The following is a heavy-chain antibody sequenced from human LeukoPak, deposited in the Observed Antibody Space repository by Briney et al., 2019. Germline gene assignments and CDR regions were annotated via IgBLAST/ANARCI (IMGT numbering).Heavy chain of an antibody. V-gene: IGHV3-23*01. J-gene: IGHJ4*02. CDR2: ISNSGGTT. CDR3: AKATGYLL. Sequence: QPGGSLRLSCAVSGFTFSSYAMSWVRQAPGKGLEWVSTISNSGGTTYYADSVKGRFTISRDDSENTLYLQMNSLRAEDTAVYYCAKATGYLLWGQGTLVTVSS. CDR1: GFTFSSYA. D-gene: IGHD1-14*01.